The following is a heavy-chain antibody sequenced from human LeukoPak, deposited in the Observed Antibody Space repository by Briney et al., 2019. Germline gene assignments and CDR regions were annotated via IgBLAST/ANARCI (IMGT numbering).Heavy chain of an antibody. J-gene: IGHJ4*02. CDR2: IYYGGST. D-gene: IGHD5-18*01. Sequence: SEALSLTCTDSGGSISSYYWSWIRQPPGTGRGWIGYIYYGGSTNYDPSLKGRVTISVDTSKNRLSLKLSSVTAADTAVYYCARAHVDTDMDFDYWGQGTLVTVSS. V-gene: IGHV4-59*01. CDR3: ARAHVDTDMDFDY. CDR1: GGSISSYY.